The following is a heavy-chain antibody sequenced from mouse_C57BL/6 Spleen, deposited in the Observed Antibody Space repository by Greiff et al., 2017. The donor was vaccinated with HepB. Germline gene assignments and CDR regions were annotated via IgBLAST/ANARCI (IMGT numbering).Heavy chain of an antibody. CDR1: GYTFTDYY. CDR3: AREAYYSNYNWYFDV. CDR2: IYPGSGNT. D-gene: IGHD2-5*01. J-gene: IGHJ1*03. Sequence: QVQLKQSGAELVRPGASVKLSCKASGYTFTDYYINWVKQRPGQGLEWIARIYPGSGNTYYNEKFKGKATLTAEKSSSTAYMQLSSLTSEDSAVYFCAREAYYSNYNWYFDVWGTGTTVTVSS. V-gene: IGHV1-76*01.